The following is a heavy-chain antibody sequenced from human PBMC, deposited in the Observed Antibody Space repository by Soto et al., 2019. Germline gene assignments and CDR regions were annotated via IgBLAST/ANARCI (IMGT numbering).Heavy chain of an antibody. CDR3: ARVGYYGSGSYYKKGAFDY. Sequence: QVQLVQSGAEVKKPGSSVKVSCKASGGTFSSYAISWVRQAPGQGLEWMGGIIPIFGTANYAQKFQGRVTITADESTSTAYMELSSLRSEDTAVYYCARVGYYGSGSYYKKGAFDYWGQGTLVTVSS. V-gene: IGHV1-69*01. D-gene: IGHD3-10*01. CDR2: IIPIFGTA. CDR1: GGTFSSYA. J-gene: IGHJ4*02.